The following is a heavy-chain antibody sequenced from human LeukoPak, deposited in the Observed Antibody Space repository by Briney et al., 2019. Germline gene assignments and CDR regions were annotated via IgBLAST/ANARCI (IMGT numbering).Heavy chain of an antibody. CDR3: ARFGTTSNNWFDP. V-gene: IGHV4-38-2*02. CDR1: GYSISSGYY. J-gene: IGHJ5*02. Sequence: SETLSLTCTVSGYSISSGYYWGWIRQPPGKGLEWIGSIYHSGSTYYNPSLKSRVTISADTSKNQFSLKLSSVTAADTAVYYCARFGTTSNNWFDPWGQGTLVTVSS. CDR2: IYHSGST. D-gene: IGHD1-1*01.